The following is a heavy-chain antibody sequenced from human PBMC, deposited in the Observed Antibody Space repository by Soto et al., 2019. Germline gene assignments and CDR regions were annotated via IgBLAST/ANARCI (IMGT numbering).Heavy chain of an antibody. D-gene: IGHD2-15*01. V-gene: IGHV3-64D*06. CDR2: ISSNGGST. J-gene: IGHJ4*02. CDR3: TKDIRVRKAVPHFDF. Sequence: PGGSLRLSCSASGFTFSSYAMHWGRQAPGKGLEYVSAISSNGGSTYYADSVKGRFTISRDNSKTTMYLQMNSLRAEDTGMYYCTKDIRVRKAVPHFDFWGRGTLVTVSS. CDR1: GFTFSSYA.